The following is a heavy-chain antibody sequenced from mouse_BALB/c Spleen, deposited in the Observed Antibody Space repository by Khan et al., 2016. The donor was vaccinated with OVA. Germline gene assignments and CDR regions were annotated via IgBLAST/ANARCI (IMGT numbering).Heavy chain of an antibody. CDR2: ILPGSGNT. Sequence: QVQLKQSGAELMKPGASVKISCKATGYTFSSYWIEWVKQRPGHGLEWIGEILPGSGNTNCNEKIRGKATFTAATSSNTAFMQLSNLTSEDSAVDYCARGRGVGYWGQGTLGTVSA. V-gene: IGHV1-9*01. CDR1: GYTFSSYW. CDR3: ARGRGVGY. J-gene: IGHJ3*02.